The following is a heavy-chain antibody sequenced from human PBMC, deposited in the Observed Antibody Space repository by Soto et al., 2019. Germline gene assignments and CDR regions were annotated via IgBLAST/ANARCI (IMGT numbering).Heavy chain of an antibody. V-gene: IGHV3-23*01. CDR2: ISGSGGST. CDR3: AKKVGLVTGNFDY. CDR1: GFTFSSYA. J-gene: IGHJ4*02. Sequence: EVQLLESGGGLVQPGGSLRLSCAASGFTFSSYAMSWVRQAPGKGLEWVSTISGSGGSTYYADSVKGRFTISRDNSGDSLSLQMNSLRAEDTAVYYCAKKVGLVTGNFDYWGQGTLVTVSS. D-gene: IGHD3-9*01.